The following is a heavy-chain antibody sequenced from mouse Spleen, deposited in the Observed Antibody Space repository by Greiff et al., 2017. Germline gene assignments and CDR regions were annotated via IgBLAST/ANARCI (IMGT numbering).Heavy chain of an antibody. V-gene: IGHV2-6-1*01. Sequence: VMLVESGPGLVAPSQSLSITCTISGFSLTSYGVHWVRQPPGKGLEWLVVIWSDGSTTYNSAHKSRMSISKDNSKSQVFLKMNSLQTDDTAMYYCARQQLGPFYAMDYWGQGTSVTVSS. D-gene: IGHD3-1*01. CDR3: ARQQLGPFYAMDY. CDR1: GFSLTSYG. CDR2: IWSDGST. J-gene: IGHJ4*01.